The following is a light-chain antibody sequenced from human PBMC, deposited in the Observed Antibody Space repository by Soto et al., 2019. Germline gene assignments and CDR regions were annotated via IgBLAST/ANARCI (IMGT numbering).Light chain of an antibody. CDR1: SSDVGAYNY. CDR3: SSYTTSSTQV. Sequence: QSALTQPASVSGSPGQSITISCTGTSSDVGAYNYVSWYQQQPGKAPQLMIYEVSNRPSGVSDRFSGSKSGNTASLTISGLQAEDEADYYCSSYTTSSTQVFGGGTKLTVL. CDR2: EVS. J-gene: IGLJ3*02. V-gene: IGLV2-14*01.